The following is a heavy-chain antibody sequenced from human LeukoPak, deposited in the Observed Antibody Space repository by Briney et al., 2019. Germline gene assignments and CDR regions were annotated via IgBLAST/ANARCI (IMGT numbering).Heavy chain of an antibody. V-gene: IGHV1-69*06. CDR2: IIPIFGTA. CDR3: ARGPVRSPPISSFFDS. Sequence: SVKVSCKASGGPFSNYAITWLRQAPGQGLEWMGGIIPIFGTANSAQRFQGRVTITADTSTTTTYIQLNSLTSEDTAVYFCARGPVRSPPISSFFDSWGQGTLVSVPS. CDR1: GGPFSNYA. J-gene: IGHJ4*02.